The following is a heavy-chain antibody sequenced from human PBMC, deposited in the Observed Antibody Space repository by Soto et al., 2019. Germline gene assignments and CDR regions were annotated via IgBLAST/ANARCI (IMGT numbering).Heavy chain of an antibody. CDR1: GFTFSTYD. CDR3: ARVGSLVGGDGMDV. J-gene: IGHJ6*02. CDR2: IGTIRDT. D-gene: IGHD1-26*01. Sequence: EVQLVESGGGLVQPGGSLRLSCAASGFTFSTYDMHWVRQATGKGLEWVSAIGTIRDTYYLDSVKGRFTISRENAKNSVYLQMNSLRAGDTAVYYCARVGSLVGGDGMDVWGQGTTVTVSS. V-gene: IGHV3-13*01.